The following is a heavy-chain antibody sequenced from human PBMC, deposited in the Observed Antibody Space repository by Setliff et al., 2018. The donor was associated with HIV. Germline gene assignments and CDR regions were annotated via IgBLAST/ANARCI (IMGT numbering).Heavy chain of an antibody. Sequence: ASVKVSCKASGYTFTGHYMHWVRQAPGQGLEWMGWINPNNGATDYAQKFQGRLTLTAVQSENSVYMELSSLRSDDTAVYYCTNRGGSGTNVGNWFDPWGQGTLVTVSS. V-gene: IGHV1-2*02. CDR3: TNRGGSGTNVGNWFDP. D-gene: IGHD3-10*01. CDR2: INPNNGAT. CDR1: GYTFTGHY. J-gene: IGHJ5*02.